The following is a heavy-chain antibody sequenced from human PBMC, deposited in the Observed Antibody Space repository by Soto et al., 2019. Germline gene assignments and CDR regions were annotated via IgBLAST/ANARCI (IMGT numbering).Heavy chain of an antibody. CDR1: GGSISDGYY. D-gene: IGHD3-22*01. Sequence: LSLTCTVSGGSISDGYYWSWIRQHPGKGLEWIGSISDSGSTSYNPSLKSRLTISVDTSKNQFSLNLRSVTAADTAVYYCARRDRSGFSYWLDTWGQGTLVTVSS. V-gene: IGHV4-31*03. CDR2: ISDSGST. CDR3: ARRDRSGFSYWLDT. J-gene: IGHJ5*02.